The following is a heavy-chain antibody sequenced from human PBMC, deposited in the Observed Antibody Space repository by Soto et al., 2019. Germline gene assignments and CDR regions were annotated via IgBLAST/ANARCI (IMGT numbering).Heavy chain of an antibody. V-gene: IGHV4-34*01. Sequence: SETLSLTCAVYGGSFSGYYWSWIRQPPGKGLEWIGEINHSGSTNYNPSLKSRVTISVDTSKNQFSLKLSSVTAADTAVYYCARARGAVTMVRGTSGYFDYWGQGTLVTVSS. CDR1: GGSFSGYY. CDR2: INHSGST. J-gene: IGHJ4*02. CDR3: ARARGAVTMVRGTSGYFDY. D-gene: IGHD3-10*01.